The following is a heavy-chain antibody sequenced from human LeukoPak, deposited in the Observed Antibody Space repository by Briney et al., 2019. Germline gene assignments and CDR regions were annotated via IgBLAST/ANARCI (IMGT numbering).Heavy chain of an antibody. CDR2: INGDGSTT. Sequence: GGSLTLTCAASGFTFNTNWMHWVRQAPGKGLVWVSCINGDGSTTTYADSVKGRFTISRDNAKNTVYLQINNLRAEDTAVYYCARDRYYVPDNWGQGTLVTVSS. CDR1: GFTFNTNW. V-gene: IGHV3-74*01. J-gene: IGHJ4*02. D-gene: IGHD3-10*02. CDR3: ARDRYYVPDN.